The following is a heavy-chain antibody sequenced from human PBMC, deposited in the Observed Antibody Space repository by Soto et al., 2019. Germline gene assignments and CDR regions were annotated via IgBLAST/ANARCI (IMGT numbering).Heavy chain of an antibody. D-gene: IGHD3-3*01. Sequence: QLQLQESGPGLVKPSETLSLTCTVSGGSISSTSYYWGWIRQPPGKGLEWIGSLYYSGSTYYNPSLKSRVTISVDTAKNQFSLRLSSVTAADTAAYYWARHAIFGNCFDPWGQGTLVTVSS. CDR1: GGSISSTSYY. CDR2: LYYSGST. J-gene: IGHJ5*02. V-gene: IGHV4-39*01. CDR3: ARHAIFGNCFDP.